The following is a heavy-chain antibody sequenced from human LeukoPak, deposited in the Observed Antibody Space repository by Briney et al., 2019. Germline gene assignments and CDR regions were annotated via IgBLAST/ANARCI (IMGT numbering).Heavy chain of an antibody. CDR2: IVVGSGNT. CDR3: AAGGSYYYDSSGYYFTGFDY. CDR1: GFTFTSSA. V-gene: IGHV1-58*02. Sequence: ASVEVSCKASGFTFTSSAMQWVRQARGQRLEWIGWIVVGSGNTNYAQKFQERVTITRDMSTSTAYMELSSLRSEDTAVYYCAAGGSYYYDSSGYYFTGFDYWGQGTLVTVSS. J-gene: IGHJ4*02. D-gene: IGHD3-22*01.